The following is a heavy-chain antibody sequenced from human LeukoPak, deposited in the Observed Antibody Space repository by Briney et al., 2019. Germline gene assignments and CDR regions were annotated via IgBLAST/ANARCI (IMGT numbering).Heavy chain of an antibody. J-gene: IGHJ4*02. CDR3: GTTTLSATWNY. CDR2: TDRGGST. Sequence: ETLSLTCTVSGGSISSSSYYWGWIRQPPGKGLEWVSVTDRGGSTYYADPVKGRFTISRDNSENTLYLQMNSLRTEDTAVYYCGTTTLSATWNYWGQGTLVTVSS. V-gene: IGHV3-53*01. CDR1: GGSISSSSYY. D-gene: IGHD3-16*02.